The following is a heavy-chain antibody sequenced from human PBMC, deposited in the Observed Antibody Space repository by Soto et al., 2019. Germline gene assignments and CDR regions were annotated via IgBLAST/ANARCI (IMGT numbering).Heavy chain of an antibody. CDR1: GFTFSSYG. Sequence: PGGSLSLSCAASGFTFSSYGMHWVRQAPGQGLGWVAVIWYDGSNKYYADSVKGRFTISRDNSKNTLYLQMNSLRAEDTPVYYGARGRVWELSGVXRFLEWSNVPQNYGFDVWGQGTTVTVSS. J-gene: IGHJ6*02. CDR2: IWYDGSNK. CDR3: ARGRVWELSGVXRFLEWSNVPQNYGFDV. V-gene: IGHV3-33*01. D-gene: IGHD3-3*01.